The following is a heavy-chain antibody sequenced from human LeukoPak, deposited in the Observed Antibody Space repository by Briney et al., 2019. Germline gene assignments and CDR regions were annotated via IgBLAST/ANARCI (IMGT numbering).Heavy chain of an antibody. V-gene: IGHV3-23*01. CDR3: AKAKPWEWLVGY. Sequence: PGGSLRLSCAASGFTFSSYGMHWVRQAPGKGLEWVSFVSAGGDNTYYADSVKGRFTISRDNSKNTLYLEMNSLRAEDTAVYYCAKAKPWEWLVGYWGQGTLVTVSS. J-gene: IGHJ4*02. CDR2: VSAGGDNT. D-gene: IGHD6-19*01. CDR1: GFTFSSYG.